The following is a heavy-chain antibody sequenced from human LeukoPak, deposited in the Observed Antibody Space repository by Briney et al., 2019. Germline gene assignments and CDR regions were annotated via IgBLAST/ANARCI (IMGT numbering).Heavy chain of an antibody. D-gene: IGHD4-23*01. CDR1: GFSFSSYW. CDR2: IKEDGSEK. CDR3: ASGGNSGY. Sequence: GGSLRLSCEASGFSFSSYWMSWVRQAPGKGLEWVANIKEDGSEKYYVDSVKGRFTISRDNAKNSLYLQMNNLRAEDTAVYYCASGGNSGYWGQGTLVTVSS. J-gene: IGHJ4*02. V-gene: IGHV3-7*01.